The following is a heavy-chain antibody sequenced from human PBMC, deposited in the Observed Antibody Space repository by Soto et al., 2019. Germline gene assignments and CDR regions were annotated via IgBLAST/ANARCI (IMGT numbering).Heavy chain of an antibody. CDR1: GGSISSSSYY. CDR2: IYYSGST. V-gene: IGHV4-39*01. D-gene: IGHD3-10*01. J-gene: IGHJ5*02. Sequence: SETLSLTCTVSGGSISSSSYYWGWIRQPPGKGLEWIGSIYYSGSTYYNPSLKSRVTISVDTSKNQFSLKLSSVTAADTAVYYCARLKPVWFGEPDNWFDPWGQGTLVTVSS. CDR3: ARLKPVWFGEPDNWFDP.